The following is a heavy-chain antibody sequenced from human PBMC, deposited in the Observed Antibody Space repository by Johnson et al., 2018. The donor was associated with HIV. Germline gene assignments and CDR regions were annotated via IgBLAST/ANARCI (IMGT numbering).Heavy chain of an antibody. CDR1: GFTFSRYG. CDR3: ARWGEQQLVNAFDI. Sequence: QVQLVESGGGVVQPGRSLRLSCAASGFTFSRYGMHWVRQAPGKGLEWVAVIWYNGSNKYYADSVKGRFTISRDNSKNTLYLQMNSLRAEDTAVYYCARWGEQQLVNAFDIWGKGTMVTVSS. J-gene: IGHJ3*02. V-gene: IGHV3-30*19. CDR2: IWYNGSNK. D-gene: IGHD6-13*01.